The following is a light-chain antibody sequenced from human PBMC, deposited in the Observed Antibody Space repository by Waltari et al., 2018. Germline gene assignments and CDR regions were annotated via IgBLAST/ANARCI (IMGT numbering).Light chain of an antibody. CDR1: KLGDKY. CDR3: QTWDSATAV. J-gene: IGLJ3*02. V-gene: IGLV3-1*01. CDR2: QDN. Sequence: TQPPSVSVSPGQTAIITCSGDKLGDKYACWYQQRPGQSPVLLIYQDNKRPSGIPERFSGSNSGNTATLTISGTQAMDEADYYCQTWDSATAVFGGGTKLAVL.